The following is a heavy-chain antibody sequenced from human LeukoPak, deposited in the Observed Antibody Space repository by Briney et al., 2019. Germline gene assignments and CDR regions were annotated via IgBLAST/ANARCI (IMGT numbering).Heavy chain of an antibody. CDR1: RFTFSSYP. J-gene: IGHJ4*02. Sequence: PGGSLRLSCAVSRFTFSSYPMSWVRQAPGKGLEWVSIISESGYITHYADSVKGRFTISRDNTKNTPNLQMNSLRAENTAVYYCAKDSSHNRGSSDYWGQGTLVTVSS. CDR3: AKDSSHNRGSSDY. D-gene: IGHD6-6*01. V-gene: IGHV3-23*01. CDR2: ISESGYIT.